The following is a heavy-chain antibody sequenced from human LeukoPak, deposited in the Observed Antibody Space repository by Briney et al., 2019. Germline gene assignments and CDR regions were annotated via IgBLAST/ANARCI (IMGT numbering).Heavy chain of an antibody. CDR3: VREVTMVRGVITFYHYNGMDV. V-gene: IGHV1-24*01. J-gene: IGHJ6*02. Sequence: GASVKVSCKVSGYTLTELSMHWVRPAPGKGLEWMGGFDPEDGETIYAQKFQGRVTMTEDTSTDTAYMELSSLRSEDTAVYYCVREVTMVRGVITFYHYNGMDVWGQGTAVTVSS. CDR1: GYTLTELS. D-gene: IGHD3-10*01. CDR2: FDPEDGET.